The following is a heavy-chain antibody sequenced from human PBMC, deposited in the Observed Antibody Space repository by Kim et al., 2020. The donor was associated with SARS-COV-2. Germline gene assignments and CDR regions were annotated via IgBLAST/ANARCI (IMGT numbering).Heavy chain of an antibody. Sequence: YADSVKGRFTISRDIPKDTLYLQMNSLGAEDTALYYCAKDHPSSGWPAFDSWGQGTLVTVSS. D-gene: IGHD6-19*01. CDR3: AKDHPSSGWPAFDS. V-gene: IGHV3-23*01. J-gene: IGHJ4*02.